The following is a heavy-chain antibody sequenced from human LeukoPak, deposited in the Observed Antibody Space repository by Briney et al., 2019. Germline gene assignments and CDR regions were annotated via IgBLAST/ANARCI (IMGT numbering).Heavy chain of an antibody. CDR1: GYTFTSYD. J-gene: IGHJ6*03. CDR2: MNPNSGNT. D-gene: IGHD4-17*01. Sequence: ASVTVSCKASGYTFTSYDINWVRQATGQGLEWMGWMNPNSGNTGYAQKFQGRVTMTRNTSISTAYMELSSLRSEDTAVCYCARAFTVTTFYYYYYYMDVWGKGTTVTISS. V-gene: IGHV1-8*01. CDR3: ARAFTVTTFYYYYYYMDV.